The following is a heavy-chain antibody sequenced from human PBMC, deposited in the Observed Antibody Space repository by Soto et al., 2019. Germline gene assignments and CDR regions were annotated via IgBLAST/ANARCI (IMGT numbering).Heavy chain of an antibody. CDR2: ISYDGSNK. J-gene: IGHJ4*02. CDR1: GFTFSSYG. V-gene: IGHV3-30*18. D-gene: IGHD4-4*01. CDR3: AKEETLDSNYDYFDY. Sequence: QVQLVESGGGVVQPGRSLRLSCAASGFTFSSYGMHWVRQAPGKGLEWVAAISYDGSNKYYADSVRGRFTISRDNSKNTLYLQMNSLREEDTAVYYCAKEETLDSNYDYFDYWGQGTLVTGYS.